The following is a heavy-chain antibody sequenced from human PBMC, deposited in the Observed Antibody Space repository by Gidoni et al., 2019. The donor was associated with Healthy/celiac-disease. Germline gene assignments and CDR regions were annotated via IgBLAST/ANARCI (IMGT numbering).Heavy chain of an antibody. Sequence: EVQLVESGGGLVQPGGSLRLSCAASGFTFSSYWMHWVRQAPGKGLVWVSRINSDGSSTSYADYLKGRFTISRDNAKNTLYLQMNSLRAEDTAVYYCARARGGYDYCSGGSCYSPHWYFDLWGRGTLVTVSS. D-gene: IGHD2-15*01. CDR1: GFTFSSYW. CDR2: INSDGSST. J-gene: IGHJ2*01. V-gene: IGHV3-74*01. CDR3: ARARGGYDYCSGGSCYSPHWYFDL.